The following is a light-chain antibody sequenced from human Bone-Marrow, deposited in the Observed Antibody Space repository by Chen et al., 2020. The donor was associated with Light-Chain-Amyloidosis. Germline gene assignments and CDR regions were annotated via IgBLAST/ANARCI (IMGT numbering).Light chain of an antibody. CDR1: SSNIGAGYD. CDR2: GNG. V-gene: IGLV1-40*01. Sequence: QSVLTQPPSVSGAPRQRVTLSCTGKSSNIGAGYDVHWYQQLPGAAPKLLIYGNGNRPSGVPERFSGFKSGTSASLAITGLLAEDEADYYCQSYDTSLSGSVFGGGTKLTVL. CDR3: QSYDTSLSGSV. J-gene: IGLJ3*02.